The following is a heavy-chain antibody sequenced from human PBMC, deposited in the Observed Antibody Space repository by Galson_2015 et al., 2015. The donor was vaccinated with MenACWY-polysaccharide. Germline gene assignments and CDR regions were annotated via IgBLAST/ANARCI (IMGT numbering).Heavy chain of an antibody. J-gene: IGHJ6*03. Sequence: SLRLSCAAFGFTFRNHGMHWVRQAPGKGLEWVAVIYYDGSNKYYADSVKGRFTISRDNSKNTLDLQMNSLRGEDTGVYYCARDQTSRYIDVWGKGTTVIVSS. CDR2: IYYDGSNK. CDR3: ARDQTSRYIDV. CDR1: GFTFRNHG. V-gene: IGHV3-33*01.